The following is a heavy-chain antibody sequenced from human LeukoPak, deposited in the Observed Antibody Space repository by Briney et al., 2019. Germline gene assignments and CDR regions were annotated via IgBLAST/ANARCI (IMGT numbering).Heavy chain of an antibody. CDR1: GVSISGYY. V-gene: IGHV4-34*01. Sequence: KPSETLSLTCGVSGVSISGYYWSWIRQAPGKGPEWIGEISHTGRTAYNPSLKSRVTISLDTSKNQFSLKLTFVSAADTAVYYCTRTSPGIPLDFWGQGTLVTVSS. CDR3: TRTSPGIPLDF. CDR2: ISHTGRT. J-gene: IGHJ4*02. D-gene: IGHD1-26*01.